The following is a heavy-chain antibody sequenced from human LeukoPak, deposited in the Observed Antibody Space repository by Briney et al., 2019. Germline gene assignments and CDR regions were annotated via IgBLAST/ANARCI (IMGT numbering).Heavy chain of an antibody. Sequence: GGSLRLSCVASGFIFSDYGIQWVRQAPGKGLEWVAVIAYDGNNTYYGDSVRGRFTISRDNSKKMVYLEMNSLRVEGTAVYLDVWGKGTAVIVSS. CDR2: IAYDGNNT. CDR3: V. J-gene: IGHJ6*04. V-gene: IGHV3-30*03. CDR1: GFIFSDYG.